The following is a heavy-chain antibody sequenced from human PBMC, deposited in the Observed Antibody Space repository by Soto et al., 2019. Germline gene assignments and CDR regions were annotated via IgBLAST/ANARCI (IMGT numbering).Heavy chain of an antibody. CDR2: IYPGDSDT. J-gene: IGHJ4*02. CDR1: GYSFTTYW. D-gene: IGHD3-9*01. CDR3: ARAHYDILTGNFRYFDY. V-gene: IGHV5-51*01. Sequence: EVQLVQSGAAFRKPGESLKISCKASGYSFTTYWIAWVRQMPGKGLEWMGIIYPGDSDTRYSPSFQGQVTLSVEKSISTAYLQWSSLKASDTAMYYCARAHYDILTGNFRYFDYWGQGTLVTVSS.